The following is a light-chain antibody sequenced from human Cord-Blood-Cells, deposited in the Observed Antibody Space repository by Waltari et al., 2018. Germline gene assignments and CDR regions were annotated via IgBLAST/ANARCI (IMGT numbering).Light chain of an antibody. CDR2: DTS. V-gene: IGLV7-46*01. CDR1: TGAVTSGHY. CDR3: LLSYSGARV. Sequence: QAVVTQEPSLTVSPGGTATLTCGSSTGAVTSGHYPYWFQQRPGQAPRTLFYDTSNKHSWRPARFSGSLLGGKAALTLSGAQPEDEAEYYCLLSYSGARVFGGGTKLTVL. J-gene: IGLJ3*02.